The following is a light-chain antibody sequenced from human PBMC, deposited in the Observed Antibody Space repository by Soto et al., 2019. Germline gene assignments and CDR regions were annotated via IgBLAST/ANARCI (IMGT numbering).Light chain of an antibody. CDR3: QQYGSPIT. CDR2: GAF. J-gene: IGKJ3*01. CDR1: QSVSSSY. V-gene: IGKV3-20*01. Sequence: IVLTQSPGTLSLSPGERATLSCRASQSVSSSYLAWYQQKPGQAPRLLIYGAFSGATGIPDRFSGSGSGKDFTLTISRLESEYFAVYYCQQYGSPITFGPGTKVDIK.